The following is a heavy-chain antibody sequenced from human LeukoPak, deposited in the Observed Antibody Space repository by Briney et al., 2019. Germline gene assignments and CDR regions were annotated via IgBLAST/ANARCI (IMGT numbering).Heavy chain of an antibody. V-gene: IGHV4-38-2*01. Sequence: SETLSLTCAVSGYSISSGYYWGWIRQPPGKGLEWIGSIYHSSSTYYNPSLKSRVTISVDTSKNQFSLKLSSVTAADTAVYYCARRGGAFALDYWGQGTLVTVSS. CDR3: ARRGGAFALDY. J-gene: IGHJ4*02. CDR1: GYSISSGYY. D-gene: IGHD3-10*01. CDR2: IYHSSST.